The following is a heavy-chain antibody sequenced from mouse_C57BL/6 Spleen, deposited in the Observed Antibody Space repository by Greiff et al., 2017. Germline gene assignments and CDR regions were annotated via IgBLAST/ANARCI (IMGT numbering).Heavy chain of an antibody. CDR2: IYPGDGDT. V-gene: IGHV1-82*01. D-gene: IGHD2-2*01. J-gene: IGHJ1*03. CDR1: GYAFSGSW. Sequence: VQLQQSGPELVKPGASVKISCKASGYAFSGSWMNWVKQRPGTGLEWIGRIYPGDGDTNYNGKFKGKATLTADKSSSTAYMQLSSLTSEDSAVYFCAREGYYWYFDVWGTGTTVTVSS. CDR3: AREGYYWYFDV.